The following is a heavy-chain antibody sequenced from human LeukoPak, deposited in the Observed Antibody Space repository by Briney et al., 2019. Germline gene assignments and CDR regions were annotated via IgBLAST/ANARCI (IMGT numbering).Heavy chain of an antibody. J-gene: IGHJ4*02. CDR1: GFTFSSYW. V-gene: IGHV3-7*03. D-gene: IGHD3-9*01. Sequence: GGSLRLSCAASGFTFSSYWMSWVRQAPGKGLEWVANIKQDGSEKYYVDSVKGRFTISRDNAKNSLYLQMNSLRAEDTAVYYCAKSGDFDWFPSDYWGQGTLVTVSS. CDR3: AKSGDFDWFPSDY. CDR2: IKQDGSEK.